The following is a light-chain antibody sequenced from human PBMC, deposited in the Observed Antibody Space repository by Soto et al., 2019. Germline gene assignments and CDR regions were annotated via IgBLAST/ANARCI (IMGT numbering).Light chain of an antibody. V-gene: IGKV3-15*01. J-gene: IGKJ4*01. Sequence: EIVMTQSPATLSVSPGERVTLSCRASQSVSSNLAWYQQKPGQAPRLLIYGVSTRATGVPASFSGSGSGTEFTLTISSLQSEDFALYYCQHYHKWPLTFGGGTKVEIK. CDR1: QSVSSN. CDR2: GVS. CDR3: QHYHKWPLT.